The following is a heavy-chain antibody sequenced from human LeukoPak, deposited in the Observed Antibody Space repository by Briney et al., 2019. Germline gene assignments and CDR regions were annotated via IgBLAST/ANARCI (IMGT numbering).Heavy chain of an antibody. CDR3: ARGKSTRGKPAAISNWFDP. D-gene: IGHD2-2*02. Sequence: ASVKVSCKASGYTFTGYYMHWVRQAPGQGLEWMGWINPNSGGTNYAQKFQGRVTMTRDTSISTAYMELSRLRSDDTAVYYCARGKSTRGKPAAISNWFDPWGQGTLVTVSS. CDR1: GYTFTGYY. V-gene: IGHV1-2*02. CDR2: INPNSGGT. J-gene: IGHJ5*02.